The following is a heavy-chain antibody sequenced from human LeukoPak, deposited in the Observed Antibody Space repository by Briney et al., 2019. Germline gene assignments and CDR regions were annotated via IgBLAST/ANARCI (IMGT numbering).Heavy chain of an antibody. J-gene: IGHJ5*02. CDR2: IYYSGNT. CDR3: ARRGYCSGGSCYPTFWFDP. Sequence: SETLSLTCTVSGGSISSYYWSWIRQPPGKGLEWIGYIYYSGNTNYDPSLKSRVTISVDTSKNQFSLKLSPVTAADTAVYYCARRGYCSGGSCYPTFWFDPWGQGTLVTVSS. V-gene: IGHV4-59*01. D-gene: IGHD2-15*01. CDR1: GGSISSYY.